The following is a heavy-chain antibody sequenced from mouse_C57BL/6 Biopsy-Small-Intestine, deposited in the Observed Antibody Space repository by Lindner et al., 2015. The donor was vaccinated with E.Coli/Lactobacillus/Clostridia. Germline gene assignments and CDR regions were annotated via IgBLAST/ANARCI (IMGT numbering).Heavy chain of an antibody. CDR3: ATYDGYYAWFAY. D-gene: IGHD2-3*01. J-gene: IGHJ3*01. V-gene: IGHV1-26*01. CDR2: INPNDGGT. Sequence: VQLQESGPELVKPGASVKISCKASGYTFTDYYMSWMKQSHGKSLEWIGDINPNDGGTNYNQKFKGKATLTVDKSSSTAYMELRSLTSADSAVYYCATYDGYYAWFAYWGQGTLVTVSA. CDR1: GYTFTDYY.